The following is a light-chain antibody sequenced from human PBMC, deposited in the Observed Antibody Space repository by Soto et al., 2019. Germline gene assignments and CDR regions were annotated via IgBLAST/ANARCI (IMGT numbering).Light chain of an antibody. Sequence: EIVLTQSPGTLSLSPGERATLSRRASQSVSSSYLAWYQQKPGQAPRLLIYGASSRATGIPDRFSGSGSGTDFTLTISSLEPEDFAVYYCQQYGSSPLFTFGPGTKVDIK. CDR3: QQYGSSPLFT. V-gene: IGKV3-20*01. CDR1: QSVSSSY. CDR2: GAS. J-gene: IGKJ3*01.